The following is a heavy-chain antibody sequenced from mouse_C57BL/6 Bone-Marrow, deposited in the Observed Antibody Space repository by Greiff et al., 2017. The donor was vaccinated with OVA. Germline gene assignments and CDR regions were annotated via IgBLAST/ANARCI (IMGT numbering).Heavy chain of an antibody. CDR2: ISNLAYSI. Sequence: EVKVVESGGGLVQPGGSLKLSCAASGFTFSDYGMAWVRQAPRKGPEWVAFISNLAYSIYYADTVTGRFTISRENAKNTLYLEMSSLRSEDTAMYYCARHRDYGSSYWYFDVWGTGTTVTVSS. CDR3: ARHRDYGSSYWYFDV. V-gene: IGHV5-15*01. D-gene: IGHD1-1*01. J-gene: IGHJ1*03. CDR1: GFTFSDYG.